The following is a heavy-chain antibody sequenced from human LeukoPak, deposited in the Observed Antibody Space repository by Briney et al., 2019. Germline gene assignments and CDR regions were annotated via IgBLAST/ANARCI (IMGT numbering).Heavy chain of an antibody. CDR2: ISSSSSYI. V-gene: IGHV3-21*01. CDR3: ASLIAAAEGGY. CDR1: GFTFSNYN. D-gene: IGHD6-13*01. J-gene: IGHJ4*02. Sequence: GGSLRLSCAASGFTFSNYNMNWVRQAPGKGLEWVSSISSSSSYIYYADSVKGRFTISRDNAKNSLYLQMNSLRAEDTAVYYCASLIAAAEGGYWGQGTLVTVSS.